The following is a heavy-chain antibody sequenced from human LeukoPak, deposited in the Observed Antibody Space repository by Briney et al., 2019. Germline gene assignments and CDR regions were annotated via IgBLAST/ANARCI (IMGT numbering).Heavy chain of an antibody. CDR3: ATSIAAAGWLEGAFDI. J-gene: IGHJ3*02. V-gene: IGHV4-4*07. CDR1: GGSISSHY. CDR2: IYNTGST. D-gene: IGHD6-13*01. Sequence: SETLSLTRTVPGGSISSHYWSWLRQSAVKGLEWIGRIYNTGSTNYNPSLKSRVTMSIDTSKNQFSLKVSSVADADTAVYYCATSIAAAGWLEGAFDIWGQGTMVTVSS.